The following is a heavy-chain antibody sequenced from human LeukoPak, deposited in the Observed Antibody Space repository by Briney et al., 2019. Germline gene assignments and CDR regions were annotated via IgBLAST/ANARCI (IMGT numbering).Heavy chain of an antibody. CDR3: ARGIQLWLLFDP. V-gene: IGHV1-18*01. CDR2: ISAYSGNT. J-gene: IGHJ5*02. CDR1: GYTLTSYG. D-gene: IGHD5-18*01. Sequence: ASVKVSCKASGYTLTSYGISWVRQAPGQGLEWMGWISAYSGNTNYAQKLQGRVTMTTDTSTSTAYMELRSLRSDDTAVYYCARGIQLWLLFDPWGQGTLVTVSS.